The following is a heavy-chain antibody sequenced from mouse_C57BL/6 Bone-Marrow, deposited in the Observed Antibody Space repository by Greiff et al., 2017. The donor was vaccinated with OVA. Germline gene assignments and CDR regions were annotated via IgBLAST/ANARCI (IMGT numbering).Heavy chain of an antibody. CDR2: INPYNGDT. D-gene: IGHD1-1*02. CDR1: GYSFTGYF. V-gene: IGHV1-20*01. J-gene: IGHJ2*01. Sequence: DVKLQESGPELVKPGDSVKISCKASGYSFTGYFMNWVMQSHGKSLEWIGRINPYNGDTFYNQKFKGKATLTVDKSSSTAHMELRSLTSEDSAVYYCARSGFEVARFDYWGQGTTLTVSS. CDR3: ARSGFEVARFDY.